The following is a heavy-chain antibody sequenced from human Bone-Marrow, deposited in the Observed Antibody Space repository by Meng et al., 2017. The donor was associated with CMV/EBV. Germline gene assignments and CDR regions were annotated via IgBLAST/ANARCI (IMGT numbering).Heavy chain of an antibody. CDR1: GFTLSSYA. J-gene: IGHJ6*02. CDR2: ISNDGSNK. CDR3: ARGDYDFWSGYSYGMDV. V-gene: IGHV3-30-3*01. Sequence: GESLKISCAASGFTLSSYALHWVRQAPGKGLEWVAVISNDGSNKYYADSVKGRFTISRDNSKDTLYLQMNSVRAEDTAVYYCARGDYDFWSGYSYGMDVWGQGTTVTVSS. D-gene: IGHD3-3*01.